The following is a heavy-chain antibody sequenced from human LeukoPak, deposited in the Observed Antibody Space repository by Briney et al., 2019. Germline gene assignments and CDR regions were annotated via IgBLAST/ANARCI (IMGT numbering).Heavy chain of an antibody. CDR2: INSDGSST. J-gene: IGHJ4*02. D-gene: IGHD1-20*01. CDR3: AKDLSYIWNYFDY. CDR1: GFTFSSYW. V-gene: IGHV3-74*01. Sequence: GGSLRLSCAASGFTFSSYWMHWVRHAPGKGLVWVSRINSDGSSTSYADSVKGRFTIYRDNSKNTLFVQMDSLRAEDTAVYYCAKDLSYIWNYFDYWGQGPLVTVSS.